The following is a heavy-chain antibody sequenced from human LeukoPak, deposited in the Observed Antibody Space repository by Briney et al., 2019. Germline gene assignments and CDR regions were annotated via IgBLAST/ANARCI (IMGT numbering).Heavy chain of an antibody. CDR2: IKQDGSNK. D-gene: IGHD3/OR15-3a*01. J-gene: IGHJ5*02. CDR3: ARDPFWTRFDP. Sequence: GGSLRLSRAASGFTFSNSWMTWVRQAPGKGLEWVANIKQDGSNKYYVDSVKGRFTISRDNAKDSLYLQMDSLRAEDTAVYYCARDPFWTRFDPWGQGTLVTVSS. V-gene: IGHV3-7*05. CDR1: GFTFSNSW.